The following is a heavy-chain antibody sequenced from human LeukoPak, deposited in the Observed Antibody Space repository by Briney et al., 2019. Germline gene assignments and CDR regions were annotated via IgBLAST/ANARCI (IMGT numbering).Heavy chain of an antibody. CDR3: ARDYEIY. Sequence: GGSLRLSCAASGFTFSTYGMHWVRQAPGKGLEWVAVISYDGSNKYYADSVKGRFTISRDNSKNTLYLQMNSLRAEDTAVYYCARDYEIYWGQGTLVTVSS. V-gene: IGHV3-30*03. CDR2: ISYDGSNK. D-gene: IGHD5-12*01. J-gene: IGHJ4*02. CDR1: GFTFSTYG.